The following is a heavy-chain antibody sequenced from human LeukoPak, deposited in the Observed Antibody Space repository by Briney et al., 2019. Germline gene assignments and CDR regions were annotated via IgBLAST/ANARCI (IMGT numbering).Heavy chain of an antibody. V-gene: IGHV1-18*01. Sequence: ASVKVSCKASGYTFTNYGIFGVRQAPGQGLEWMGLISAYSGNTNYAQKLQGRVTMTTETSTSTAYMELESLRSDDPAVYYCAISQGSYYDTSGYLGGDYWGQGTLVTVSS. CDR3: AISQGSYYDTSGYLGGDY. CDR1: GYTFTNYG. D-gene: IGHD3-22*01. CDR2: ISAYSGNT. J-gene: IGHJ4*02.